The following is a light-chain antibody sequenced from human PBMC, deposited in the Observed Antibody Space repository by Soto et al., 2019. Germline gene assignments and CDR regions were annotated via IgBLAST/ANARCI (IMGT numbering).Light chain of an antibody. Sequence: QSVLTQPASVAESPGQSIAIPCTGTSSDVGGYNYVSWYQQHPGKAPNLMIYDVSNRPSGVSNRFSGSKSGNTASLTISGLQAEDEADYYCSSYTSSSTRVFGTGTKVTVL. CDR3: SSYTSSSTRV. J-gene: IGLJ1*01. CDR2: DVS. CDR1: SSDVGGYNY. V-gene: IGLV2-14*01.